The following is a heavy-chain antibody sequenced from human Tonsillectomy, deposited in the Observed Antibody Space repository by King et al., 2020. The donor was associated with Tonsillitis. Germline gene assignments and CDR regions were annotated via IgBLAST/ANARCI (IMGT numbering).Heavy chain of an antibody. CDR3: ARGAGLLCSTTSCLDY. J-gene: IGHJ4*02. D-gene: IGHD2-2*01. V-gene: IGHV4-61*02. Sequence: MQLQESGPGLVKPSQTLSLTCNVSGGSISSASYYWSWIRQPAGKGLEWIGRMYTSGRTNYNPSLKGRVNISVDTSKNQFSLKLSSVTAADTAVYYCARGAGLLCSTTSCLDYWGQGTLVTVSS. CDR1: GGSISSASYY. CDR2: MYTSGRT.